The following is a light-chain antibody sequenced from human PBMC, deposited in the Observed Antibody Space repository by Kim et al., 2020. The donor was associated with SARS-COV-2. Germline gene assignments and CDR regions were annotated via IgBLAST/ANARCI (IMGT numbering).Light chain of an antibody. Sequence: VTTSGTGSSSNIGAGYTVHWYQQLPGTAPKRLIYNDNNRPSGVPDRFSGSKSGSSASLAITGLQTEDEADYYCQSYDTSLTGFYVFGTGTKVTVL. CDR3: QSYDTSLTGFYV. V-gene: IGLV1-40*01. CDR1: SSNIGAGYT. CDR2: NDN. J-gene: IGLJ1*01.